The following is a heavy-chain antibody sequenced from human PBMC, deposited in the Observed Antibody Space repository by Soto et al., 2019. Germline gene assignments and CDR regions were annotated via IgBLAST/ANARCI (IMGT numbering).Heavy chain of an antibody. J-gene: IGHJ4*02. V-gene: IGHV4-39*01. CDR1: GGSVTNSSYY. D-gene: IGHD4-17*01. CDR2: VYYRGRS. CDR3: VSQRTTVPTQAYFDY. Sequence: SETLSLTCTVSGGSVTNSSYYWGWIRQSPGKGLEWIGSVYYRGRSYSKSSVKSRVTISVDTSKNRFSLSLNSVTAADTAVYFCVSQRTTVPTQAYFDYWGPGALVTVSS.